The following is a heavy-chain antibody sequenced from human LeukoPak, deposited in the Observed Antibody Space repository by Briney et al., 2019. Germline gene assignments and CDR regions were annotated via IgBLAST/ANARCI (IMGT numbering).Heavy chain of an antibody. J-gene: IGHJ6*04. CDR2: ISSSGSTI. CDR1: GFTFNSYE. Sequence: GGSLRLSCAASGFTFNSYEMNWVRQAPGKGMEWVSYISSSGSTIYYADSVKGRFTISRDNAKNSLYLQMNSLRAEDTAVYYCAELGITMIGGVWGKGTTVTISS. D-gene: IGHD3-10*02. V-gene: IGHV3-48*03. CDR3: AELGITMIGGV.